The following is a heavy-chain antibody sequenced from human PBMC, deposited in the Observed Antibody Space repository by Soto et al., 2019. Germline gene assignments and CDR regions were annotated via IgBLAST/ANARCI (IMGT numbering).Heavy chain of an antibody. V-gene: IGHV1-18*01. J-gene: IGHJ6*02. CDR3: AMVDVYVTTSPQDV. D-gene: IGHD3-16*01. CDR2: INTYNGNT. CDR1: GYTFTRYC. Sequence: QVQLVQSGAEVKNPGASVKVSCKASGYTFTRYCIGWARQAPGQGLEWMGWINTYNGNTNYAQNVQGRVTLTTDTSTSTAYMELRSLRSNDTAIYYCAMVDVYVTTSPQDVWGQGTTVIVSS.